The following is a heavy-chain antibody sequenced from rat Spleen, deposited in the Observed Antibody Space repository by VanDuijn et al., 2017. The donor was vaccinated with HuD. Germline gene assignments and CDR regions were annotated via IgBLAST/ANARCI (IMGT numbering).Heavy chain of an antibody. CDR1: GFTFSNYY. CDR3: TTYNYDGSYYLHWFAY. V-gene: IGHV5-27*01. CDR2: ISTGGGNT. J-gene: IGHJ3*01. D-gene: IGHD1-12*02. Sequence: EVQLVESGGGLVQPGRSLKLSCAASGFTFSNYYMAWVRQAPTKGLEWVAYISTGGGNTYYRDSVKGRFTVSRDNAKSTLYLQMDSLRSEDTATYYCTTYNYDGSYYLHWFAYWGQGTLVTVSS.